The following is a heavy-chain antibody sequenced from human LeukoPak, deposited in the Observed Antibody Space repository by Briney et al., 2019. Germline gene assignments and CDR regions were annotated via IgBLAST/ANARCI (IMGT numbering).Heavy chain of an antibody. CDR1: GFTFSSYW. CDR3: ADPGVGY. Sequence: GGSLRLSCVASGFTFSSYWMSWVRQAPGKGLEWVANIKENGDEKSYVDSVKGRFTISRDNAHNSVYLQMNSLRPEDTAVYYCADPGVGYWGQGTLVTVSS. D-gene: IGHD2-8*01. J-gene: IGHJ4*02. V-gene: IGHV3-7*01. CDR2: IKENGDEK.